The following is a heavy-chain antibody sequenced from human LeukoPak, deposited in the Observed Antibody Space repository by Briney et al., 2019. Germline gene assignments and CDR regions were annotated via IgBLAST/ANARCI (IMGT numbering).Heavy chain of an antibody. V-gene: IGHV3-23*01. D-gene: IGHD3-9*01. J-gene: IGHJ6*04. Sequence: GGSLRLSCAASGFTFSSYAMSWVRQAPGKGLEWVSVIGGSGVSTFYADSVKGRFTISRDSSKNTVSLQMNSLRAEDTAVYYCAKHIIATGSPYYYYALDVWGKGTTVTVSS. CDR1: GFTFSSYA. CDR2: IGGSGVST. CDR3: AKHIIATGSPYYYYALDV.